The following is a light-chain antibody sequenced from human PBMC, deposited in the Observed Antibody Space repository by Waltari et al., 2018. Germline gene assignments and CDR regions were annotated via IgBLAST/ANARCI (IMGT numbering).Light chain of an antibody. CDR3: AAWDDSLNGLWV. J-gene: IGLJ3*02. CDR2: SND. V-gene: IGLV1-44*01. CDR1: SSNIGKNI. Sequence: QSVLTQPPSASGTPGQRVTISCSGSSSNIGKNIVNWYQQLPGTAPKLLIQSNDQRPSGDPDRCSGSKSGTAASLAISGRQSEDEADYYCAAWDDSLNGLWVFGGGTKLTVL.